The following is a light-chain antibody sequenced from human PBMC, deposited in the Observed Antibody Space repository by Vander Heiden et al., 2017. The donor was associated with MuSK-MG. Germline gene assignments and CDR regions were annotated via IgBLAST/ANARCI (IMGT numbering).Light chain of an antibody. CDR2: DAS. CDR3: HERDSWPLT. CDR1: QSVDTY. Sequence: ELVLTQSPATLSLSPGERATLSCRASQSVDTYLAWFQQTPGQAPRLLIYDASTRASGTPARFSGTGSGTDFTLTIISLEPEDIAVFYCHERDSWPLTFGGGTKLE. V-gene: IGKV3-11*01. J-gene: IGKJ4*01.